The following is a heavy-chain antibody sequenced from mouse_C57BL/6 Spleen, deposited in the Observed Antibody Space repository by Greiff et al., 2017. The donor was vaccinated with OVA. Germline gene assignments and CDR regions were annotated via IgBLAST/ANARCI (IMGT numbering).Heavy chain of an antibody. CDR1: GYTFTSYW. CDR3: ARGPPYGSIFDY. CDR2: IHPNSGST. V-gene: IGHV1-64*01. J-gene: IGHJ2*01. Sequence: QVQLQQSGAELVKPGASVKLSCKASGYTFTSYWMHWVKQRPGQGLEWIGMIHPNSGSTNYNEKFKSKATLTVDKSSSTAYMQLSSLTSEDSAVYYCARGPPYGSIFDYWGQGTTLTVSS. D-gene: IGHD1-1*01.